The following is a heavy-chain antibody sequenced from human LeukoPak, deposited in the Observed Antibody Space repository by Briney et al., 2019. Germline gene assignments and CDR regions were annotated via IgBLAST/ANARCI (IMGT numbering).Heavy chain of an antibody. J-gene: IGHJ4*02. D-gene: IGHD4-17*01. Sequence: GGSLRLSCSASGFTFSGYAMHCVRQAPGKGLQYVSLIGSKGDSTFYADSVKGRFTISRDNSKNTLYLQMSSLRAEDTAVYYCVKRGSVTTMGETYYFDYWGQGTLVTVSS. CDR1: GFTFSGYA. CDR3: VKRGSVTTMGETYYFDY. CDR2: IGSKGDST. V-gene: IGHV3-64D*06.